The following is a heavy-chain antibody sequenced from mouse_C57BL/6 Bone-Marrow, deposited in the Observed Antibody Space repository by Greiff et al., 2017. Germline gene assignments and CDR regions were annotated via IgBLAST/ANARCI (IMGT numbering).Heavy chain of an antibody. CDR3: ARSYYYGTDYYAMDY. CDR1: GYTFTSYW. CDR2: IDPNSGGT. Sequence: QVQLQQPGAELVKPGASVKLSCKASGYTFTSYWMHWVKQRPGRGLEWIGRIDPNSGGTKNNEKFKSKATLTVDKPSRTAYMQLSRLTSDDSSVYYCARSYYYGTDYYAMDYWGQGTSVTVSS. D-gene: IGHD1-1*01. J-gene: IGHJ4*01. V-gene: IGHV1-72*01.